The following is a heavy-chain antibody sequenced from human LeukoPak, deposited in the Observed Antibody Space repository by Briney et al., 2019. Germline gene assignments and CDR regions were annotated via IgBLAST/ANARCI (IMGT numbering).Heavy chain of an antibody. Sequence: GGSLRLSCAASGFTFSNYAMTWVRQAPGKGLDSVSLISGSGSNTYYTDSVQGRFTISRDNSRNTLYLQMSSLRAEDTAIYYCAKERGISYTYEFDYWGQGALVTVSS. J-gene: IGHJ4*02. CDR1: GFTFSNYA. CDR3: AKERGISYTYEFDY. CDR2: ISGSGSNT. D-gene: IGHD3-16*01. V-gene: IGHV3-23*01.